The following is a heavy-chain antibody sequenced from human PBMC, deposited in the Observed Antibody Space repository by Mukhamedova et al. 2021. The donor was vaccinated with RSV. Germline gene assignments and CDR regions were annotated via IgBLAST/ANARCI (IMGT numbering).Heavy chain of an antibody. D-gene: IGHD6-19*01. CDR3: AREDSGWYDY. V-gene: IGHV1-18*01. J-gene: IGHJ4*02. CDR2: ISTYNGNT. Sequence: EYMGCISTYNGNTNFAQKLQGRVTMTTDTSTRTAYMELRSLRPYDTADYDCAREDSGWYDYWGQGTLVTDSS.